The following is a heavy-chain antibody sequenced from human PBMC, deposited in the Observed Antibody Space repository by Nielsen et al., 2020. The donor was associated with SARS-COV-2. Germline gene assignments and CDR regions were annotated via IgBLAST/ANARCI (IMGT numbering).Heavy chain of an antibody. J-gene: IGHJ4*02. D-gene: IGHD6-19*01. CDR2: IYYSGST. CDR1: GGSISSYY. Sequence: SETLSLTCTVSGGSISSYYWSWIRQPPGKGLEWIGYIYYSGSTNYNPSLKSRVTISVDTSKNQFSLKLSSVTAADTAVYYCARDSSGWPDYWGQGTLVTVFS. CDR3: ARDSSGWPDY. V-gene: IGHV4-59*01.